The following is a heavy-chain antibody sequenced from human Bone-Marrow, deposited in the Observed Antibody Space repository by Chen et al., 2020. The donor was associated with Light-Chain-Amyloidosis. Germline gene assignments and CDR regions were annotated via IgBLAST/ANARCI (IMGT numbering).Heavy chain of an antibody. V-gene: IGHV4-39*01. Sequence: QLQLPESGPGLVRPSETLSLTCTVSGGSISINSYYWGWIRQPPGKGLEWIGSMSYSGSTYYSPSLKSRVTISVDTPKNQFSLRLNSVTAADTALYYCARMYGFCSGGSCYSAYFDYWGQGALVTVSS. CDR2: MSYSGST. CDR1: GGSISINSYY. D-gene: IGHD2-15*01. CDR3: ARMYGFCSGGSCYSAYFDY. J-gene: IGHJ4*02.